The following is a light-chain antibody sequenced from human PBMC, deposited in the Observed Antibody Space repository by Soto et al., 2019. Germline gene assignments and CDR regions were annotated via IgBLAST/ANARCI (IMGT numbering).Light chain of an antibody. Sequence: DIVMTQSPDSLAVSLGERATINCKSIQSVLYSSNNKNYLACYQQKPGQPPKLLIYRASTRETGVPDRFSGSGAGKDFTLSISNLKAQDVAVYYCQKNYNPPPSIGGGTKVEIK. CDR2: RAS. J-gene: IGKJ4*01. V-gene: IGKV4-1*01. CDR3: QKNYNPPPS. CDR1: QSVLYSSNNKNY.